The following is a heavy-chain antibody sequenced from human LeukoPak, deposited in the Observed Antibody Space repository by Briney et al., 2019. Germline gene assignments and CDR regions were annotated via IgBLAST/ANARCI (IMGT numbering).Heavy chain of an antibody. J-gene: IGHJ5*02. CDR1: GFTVSSNY. CDR3: ARHSGPGSYNWFDP. CDR2: IYSGGST. V-gene: IGHV3-53*01. Sequence: GGSLRLSCAASGFTVSSNYMSWVRQAPGKGLEWVSVIYSGGSTYYADSVKGRFTISRDTSKNTLYLQMNSLRAEDTAVYYCARHSGPGSYNWFDPWGQGTLVTVSS. D-gene: IGHD3-10*01.